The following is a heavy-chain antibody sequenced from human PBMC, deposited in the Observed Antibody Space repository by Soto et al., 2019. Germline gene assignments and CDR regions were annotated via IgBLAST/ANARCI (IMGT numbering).Heavy chain of an antibody. Sequence: PSETLSLTCAVSGGSISSSNWWSWVRQPPGKGLEWVGRIKSKTDGGTTDYAAPVKGRFTISRDDSKNTLYLQMNSLKTEDTAVYYCTTDPPSSSWYDALDIWGQGTMVTVSS. CDR1: GGSISSSNW. J-gene: IGHJ3*02. CDR3: TTDPPSSSWYDALDI. D-gene: IGHD6-13*01. V-gene: IGHV3-15*01. CDR2: IKSKTDGGTT.